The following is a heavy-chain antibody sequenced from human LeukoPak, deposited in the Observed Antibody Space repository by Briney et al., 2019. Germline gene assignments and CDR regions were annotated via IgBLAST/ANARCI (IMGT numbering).Heavy chain of an antibody. CDR2: IIPISGTA. Sequence: SAKVSCKASGGTLSSYAISWVRQAPGQGLEWMGRIIPISGTANYAQKFQSRVTITTDESTSTAYMELSSLRSEDTAVYYCARALGAMVVTNAEYFQHWGQGTLVTVSS. CDR3: ARALGAMVVTNAEYFQH. J-gene: IGHJ1*01. D-gene: IGHD4/OR15-4a*01. V-gene: IGHV1-69*05. CDR1: GGTLSSYA.